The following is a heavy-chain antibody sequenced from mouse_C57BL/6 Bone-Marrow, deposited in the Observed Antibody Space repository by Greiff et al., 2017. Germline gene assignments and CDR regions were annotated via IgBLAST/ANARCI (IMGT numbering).Heavy chain of an antibody. CDR2: IYPGSGST. CDR3: ARKGDYYGSRGVFDY. J-gene: IGHJ2*01. D-gene: IGHD1-1*01. CDR1: GYTFTSYW. V-gene: IGHV1-55*01. Sequence: QVQLQQPGAELVKPGASVKMSCKASGYTFTSYWITWVKQRPGQGLEWIGDIYPGSGSTNYNEKFKSKATLTVDTSSSTAYMQLSSLTSEDSAVYYCARKGDYYGSRGVFDYWGQGTTLTVSS.